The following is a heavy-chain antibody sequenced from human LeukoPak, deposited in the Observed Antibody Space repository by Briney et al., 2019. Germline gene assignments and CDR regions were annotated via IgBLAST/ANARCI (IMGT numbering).Heavy chain of an antibody. CDR1: GFTFSSYA. V-gene: IGHV3-64*01. J-gene: IGHJ4*02. CDR3: ARTTRKGSGYYYGYFDY. Sequence: GGSLRLSCAASGFTFSSYAMHWVRQAPGKGLEYVSGIRSNGGSRYHANSVKGRFTISRDNSKNTLYLQMGSLRAEDTAVYYCARTTRKGSGYYYGYFDYWGQGTLVTVSS. D-gene: IGHD3-22*01. CDR2: IRSNGGSR.